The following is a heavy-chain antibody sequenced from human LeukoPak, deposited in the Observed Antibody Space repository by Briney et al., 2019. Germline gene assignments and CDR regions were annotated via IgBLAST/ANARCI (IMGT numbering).Heavy chain of an antibody. Sequence: GGSLRLSCAASGLTFSSHWMHWVRQAPGKGLEWVSAISGSGGSTYYADSVKGRFTISRDNSKNTLYLQMNSLRAEDTAVYYCAKDPYSGYDSRYFDYWGQGTLVTVSS. CDR3: AKDPYSGYDSRYFDY. CDR2: ISGSGGST. D-gene: IGHD5-12*01. J-gene: IGHJ4*02. V-gene: IGHV3-23*01. CDR1: GLTFSSHW.